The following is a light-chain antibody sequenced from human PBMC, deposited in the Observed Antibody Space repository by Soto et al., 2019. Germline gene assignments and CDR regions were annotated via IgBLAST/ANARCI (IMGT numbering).Light chain of an antibody. CDR2: DDS. V-gene: IGLV3-21*02. Sequence: SYELTQPPSVSVAPGQTARITCGGTNIGSKSVHWYQQKPGQAPVLVVYDDSDRPSGIPERFSGSNSGNTATLTISRVEAGDEADYYCRVCDSSSDHAVFGGGTQLTVL. J-gene: IGLJ7*01. CDR3: RVCDSSSDHAV. CDR1: NIGSKS.